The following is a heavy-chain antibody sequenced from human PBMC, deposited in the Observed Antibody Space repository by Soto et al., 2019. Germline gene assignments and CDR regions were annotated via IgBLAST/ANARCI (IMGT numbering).Heavy chain of an antibody. D-gene: IGHD1-7*01. CDR1: GGPIRSNHW. V-gene: IGHV4-4*03. Sequence: PETLSLTCAFPGGPIRSNHWWSWVGKRPRKGLEWIGEIYHSGSTNYNPSLKSRVTISVDKSKNQFSLKLSSVTAADTAVYYCARGFAAGLGTGTPRYYYYGMDVWGQGTTVT. CDR2: IYHSGST. J-gene: IGHJ6*02. CDR3: ARGFAAGLGTGTPRYYYYGMDV.